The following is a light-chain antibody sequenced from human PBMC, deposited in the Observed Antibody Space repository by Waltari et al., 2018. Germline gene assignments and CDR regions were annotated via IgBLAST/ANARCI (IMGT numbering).Light chain of an antibody. CDR3: SSYTSSSNTWV. CDR1: SSDVGGYNY. J-gene: IGLJ3*02. CDR2: DVR. Sequence: QSALTQPASVSGSPGQSITISCTGTSSDVGGYNYVSWYQHYPGKAPKLMIYDVRNRPSGVSNLFSGSKSGNTASLTISGLQAEDEADYYCSSYTSSSNTWVFGGGTKLTVL. V-gene: IGLV2-14*01.